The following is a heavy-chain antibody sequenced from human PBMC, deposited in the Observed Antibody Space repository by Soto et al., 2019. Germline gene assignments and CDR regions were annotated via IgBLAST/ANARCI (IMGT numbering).Heavy chain of an antibody. CDR3: ARDNARPQLGGNYYSILDV. Sequence: QVQLEQSGAEVKKPGSSVKVSCKASGGTFRNSAISWVRQAPGQGLEWMGGIMPIFRTPDYAQKFQGRVTITADESTSTAYMELSGLRSDDTAVYYCARDNARPQLGGNYYSILDVWGQGTTVTVSS. V-gene: IGHV1-69*12. D-gene: IGHD3-3*02. CDR1: GGTFRNSA. CDR2: IMPIFRTP. J-gene: IGHJ6*02.